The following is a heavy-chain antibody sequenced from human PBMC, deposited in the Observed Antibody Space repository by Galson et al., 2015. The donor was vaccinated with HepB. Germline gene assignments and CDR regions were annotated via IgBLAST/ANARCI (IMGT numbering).Heavy chain of an antibody. Sequence: SVKVSCKASGYTFTSYGISWVRQAPGQGLEWMGWISAYNGNTNYAQKLQGRVTMTTDTSTSTAYMELRSLRSDDTAVYHCARAGDIVVVPAADYYYYMDVWGKGTTVTVSS. V-gene: IGHV1-18*01. D-gene: IGHD2-2*01. CDR1: GYTFTSYG. CDR2: ISAYNGNT. J-gene: IGHJ6*03. CDR3: ARAGDIVVVPAADYYYYMDV.